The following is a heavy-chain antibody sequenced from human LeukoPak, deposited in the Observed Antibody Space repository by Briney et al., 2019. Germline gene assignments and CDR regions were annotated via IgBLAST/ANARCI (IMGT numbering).Heavy chain of an antibody. D-gene: IGHD3-16*01. J-gene: IGHJ4*02. V-gene: IGHV3-53*04. CDR3: ARVGDEVAYTRGYLDY. CDR1: GFTVSSHD. Sequence: GGSLRLSCAASGFTVSSHDMSWVRQAPGKGLEWVSVMYMGGNTFYADSVKGRFTISRHTSKNTLYLQMNSLRAEDTAVYYCARVGDEVAYTRGYLDYWGQGTLVTVSS. CDR2: MYMGGNT.